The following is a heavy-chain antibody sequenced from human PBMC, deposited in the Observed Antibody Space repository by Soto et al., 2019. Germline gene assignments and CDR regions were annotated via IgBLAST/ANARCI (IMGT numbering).Heavy chain of an antibody. D-gene: IGHD6-6*01. V-gene: IGHV1-18*01. CDR2: ISAYNGNT. CDR1: GYTFTSYG. Sequence: QVQLVQSGAEVKKPGASVKVSCKASGYTFTSYGISWVRQAPGQGLEWMGWISAYNGNTNYAQKLQGRVTMTTDTSTSTADMELRSLRSAATAVYYCARGRGTSSSYDYYGMDVWGQGTTVTVSS. J-gene: IGHJ6*02. CDR3: ARGRGTSSSYDYYGMDV.